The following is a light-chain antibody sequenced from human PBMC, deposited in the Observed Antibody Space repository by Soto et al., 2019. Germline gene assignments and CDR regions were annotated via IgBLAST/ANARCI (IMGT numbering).Light chain of an antibody. CDR2: AVS. Sequence: QSALTQPRSVSGSPGQSVTISCTGTSSDVGGYNYVSWYQQHPGKAPKLMIYAVSERPSGVPDRFSGSKSGNTASLTISGLQAEDETDYYCCSYAGSYTLIFGGGTKLTV. J-gene: IGLJ2*01. CDR1: SSDVGGYNY. CDR3: CSYAGSYTLI. V-gene: IGLV2-11*01.